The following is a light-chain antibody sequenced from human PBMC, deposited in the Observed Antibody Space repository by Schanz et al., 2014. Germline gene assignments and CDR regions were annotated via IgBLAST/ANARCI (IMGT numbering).Light chain of an antibody. V-gene: IGLV1-51*01. CDR1: SSNIGSNF. CDR2: DNN. J-gene: IGLJ3*02. Sequence: QSVLTQPPSVSAAPGQKVTISCSGSSSNIGSNFVSWYQHLPRTAPKLLIYDNNKRPSGIPDRFSGSKSGTSATLGITGLQTGDEADYYCGTWDSSLSAGVFGGGTKVTVL. CDR3: GTWDSSLSAGV.